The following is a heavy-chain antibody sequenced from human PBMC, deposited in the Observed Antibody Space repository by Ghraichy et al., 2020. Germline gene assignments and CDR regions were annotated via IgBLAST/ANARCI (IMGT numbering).Heavy chain of an antibody. Sequence: GGSLRLSCAASGFTFSSYSMNWVRQAPGKGLEWVSSISSSSSYIYYADSVKGRFTISRDNAKNSLYLQMNSLRAEDTAVYYCAREGYSDYSFDYWGQGTLVTVSS. J-gene: IGHJ4*02. CDR3: AREGYSDYSFDY. V-gene: IGHV3-21*01. D-gene: IGHD5-12*01. CDR2: ISSSSSYI. CDR1: GFTFSSYS.